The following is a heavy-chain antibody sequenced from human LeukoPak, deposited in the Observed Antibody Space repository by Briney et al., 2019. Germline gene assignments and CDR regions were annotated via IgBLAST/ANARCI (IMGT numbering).Heavy chain of an antibody. CDR3: ANVDTAMVRGFDY. D-gene: IGHD5-18*01. V-gene: IGHV3-21*04. CDR2: ISSSSSYI. CDR1: GFTFSSYS. J-gene: IGHJ4*02. Sequence: GGSLRLSCAASGFTFSSYSMNWVRQAPGKGLEWVSSISSSSSYIYYADSVKGRFTISRDNAKNSLYLQMNSLRAEDTAVYCCANVDTAMVRGFDYWGQGTLVTVSS.